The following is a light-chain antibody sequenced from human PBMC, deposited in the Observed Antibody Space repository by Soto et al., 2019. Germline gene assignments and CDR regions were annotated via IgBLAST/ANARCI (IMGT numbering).Light chain of an antibody. V-gene: IGKV3-11*01. CDR1: QSVSSS. CDR2: DAS. J-gene: IGKJ3*01. CDR3: QQRSNWPPEVT. Sequence: EIVLTQSPDTLSLSPGERATLSCRASQSVSSSLAWYQQNRGQAPRLLIYDASKRATGIPARFSGSGSGTDFTLTISSLEPEDFAVYYCQQRSNWPPEVTFGPGTKVDIK.